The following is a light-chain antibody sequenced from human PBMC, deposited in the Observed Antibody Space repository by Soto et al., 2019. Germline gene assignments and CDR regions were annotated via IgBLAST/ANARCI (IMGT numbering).Light chain of an antibody. J-gene: IGKJ1*01. CDR2: GAS. Sequence: EIVLTQSPGTLSLSPGERATLSCRASQSVSSSYLAWYQQKPGQAPRLLIYGASSRATGIPDRFSGSGSGTDFTLTISRLAPEDFAVHYCQQYGSSPRWTLGQGTKVDIK. CDR1: QSVSSSY. V-gene: IGKV3-20*01. CDR3: QQYGSSPRWT.